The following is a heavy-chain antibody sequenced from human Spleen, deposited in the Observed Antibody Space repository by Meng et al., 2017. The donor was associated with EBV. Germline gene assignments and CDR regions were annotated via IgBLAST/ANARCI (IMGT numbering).Heavy chain of an antibody. CDR3: ASLNDYSSGSTS. J-gene: IGHJ5*02. CDR1: GGTFSRYT. CDR2: FTPIFGTT. V-gene: IGHV1-69*06. Sequence: QGQLVQSGSEVKKPGSSMKVACKASGGTFSRYTFSWVRQAPGQGLEWMAGFTPIFGTTNYAQKFDDRLTISADTSTTTVYMELSSLRSEDTAVYFCASLNDYSSGSTSWGQGTLVTVSS. D-gene: IGHD6-19*01.